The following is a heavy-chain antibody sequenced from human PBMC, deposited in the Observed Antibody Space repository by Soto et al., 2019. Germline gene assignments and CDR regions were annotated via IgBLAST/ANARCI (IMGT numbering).Heavy chain of an antibody. V-gene: IGHV5-51*01. CDR1: VYSFTNYW. Sequence: GESLKISCQASVYSFTNYWIAWVRQVPGKGLEWMGIIYPDDSDTRYNPTFEGNVTISADKSISTAYLQWSSLKASDTALYYCAKDYDSSGYSLDYWGQGTLVTVSS. D-gene: IGHD3-22*01. J-gene: IGHJ4*02. CDR3: AKDYDSSGYSLDY. CDR2: IYPDDSDT.